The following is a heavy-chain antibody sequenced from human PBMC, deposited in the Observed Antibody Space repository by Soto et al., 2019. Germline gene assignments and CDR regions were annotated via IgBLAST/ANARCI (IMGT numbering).Heavy chain of an antibody. V-gene: IGHV1-69*12. J-gene: IGHJ6*02. Sequence: QVQLVQSGAEVKKPGSSVKVSCNASGGTFSNYAITWVRQAPGQGLEWMGGILPFFVTANYAQKFQGRVTIPADDSTSTAYMERSSLTSEDTAVYFCARETAGVTAAMRGGYYYGMDVWGQGTTVTVSS. CDR1: GGTFSNYA. D-gene: IGHD2-2*01. CDR2: ILPFFVTA. CDR3: ARETAGVTAAMRGGYYYGMDV.